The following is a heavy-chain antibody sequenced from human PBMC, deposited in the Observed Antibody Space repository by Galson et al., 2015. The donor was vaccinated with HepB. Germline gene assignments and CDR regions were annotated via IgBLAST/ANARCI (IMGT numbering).Heavy chain of an antibody. Sequence: SVKVSCKASGYTFTNFYIHWVRQVPGQGPECMGWVNPNNGATTYTPKFQDRLTMTRDTSLRTVYMELNRLTSDDTAVYYCARDLYDILTGSRLRGYDHFGMDVWGQGTAVTVSS. J-gene: IGHJ6*02. CDR2: VNPNNGAT. CDR3: ARDLYDILTGSRLRGYDHFGMDV. V-gene: IGHV1-2*02. CDR1: GYTFTNFY. D-gene: IGHD3-9*01.